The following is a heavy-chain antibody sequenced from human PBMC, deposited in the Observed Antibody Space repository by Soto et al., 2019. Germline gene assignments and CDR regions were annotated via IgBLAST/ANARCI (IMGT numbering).Heavy chain of an antibody. Sequence: GESLKISCKGSGYSFTSYWIGWVRQMPGKGLEWMGVIYPGDSDTRYSPSFQGQVTFSADKSISTAYLQWSSLKASDTAIYFCPSHLFSGTYYDAMGVWGQGTTVTVSS. CDR3: PSHLFSGTYYDAMGV. CDR1: GYSFTSYW. CDR2: IYPGDSDT. V-gene: IGHV5-51*01. D-gene: IGHD1-26*01. J-gene: IGHJ6*02.